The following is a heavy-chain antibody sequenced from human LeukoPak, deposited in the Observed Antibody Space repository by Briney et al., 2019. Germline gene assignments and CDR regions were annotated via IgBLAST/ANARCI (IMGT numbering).Heavy chain of an antibody. CDR2: IIPIIGTA. CDR3: LSGSAGTRRYAFDI. Sequence: AATVNLSCTASGGTFTSYTISWVRHPPPQRRQGMVGIIPIIGTANYTQKFQGRVTITADKSTSTAYMKLSSVRAADTAVYYCLSGSAGTRRYAFDIWGQGKMVTVSS. J-gene: IGHJ3*02. D-gene: IGHD6-13*01. V-gene: IGHV1-69*06. CDR1: GGTFTSYT.